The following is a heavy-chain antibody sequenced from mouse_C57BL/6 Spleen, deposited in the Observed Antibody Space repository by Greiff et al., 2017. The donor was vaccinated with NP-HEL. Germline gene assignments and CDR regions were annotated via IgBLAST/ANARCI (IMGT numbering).Heavy chain of an antibody. Sequence: VQRVESGAELARPGASVKLSCKASGYTFTSYGISWVKQRTGQGLEWIGEIYPRSGNTYYNEKFKGKATLTADKSSSTAYMELRSLTSEDSAVYFCAPYYYGPWFAYWGQGTLVTVSA. V-gene: IGHV1-81*01. CDR3: APYYYGPWFAY. J-gene: IGHJ3*01. CDR2: IYPRSGNT. CDR1: GYTFTSYG. D-gene: IGHD1-1*01.